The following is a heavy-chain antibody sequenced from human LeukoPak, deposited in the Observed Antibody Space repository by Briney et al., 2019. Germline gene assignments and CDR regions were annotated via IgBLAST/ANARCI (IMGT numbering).Heavy chain of an antibody. J-gene: IGHJ4*02. Sequence: SEPQTFSYAAEDDFCKPWNWWVSRQPPGKGLEWIGEINHSGSTNYNPSPKSRVTISVDTSKNQFSLRLSSVTAADTAVYYCARGGFYCGGDCYVDYWGQGTLVTVSS. CDR3: ARGGFYCGGDCYVDY. D-gene: IGHD2-21*02. CDR1: DDFCKPWN. V-gene: IGHV4-34*01. CDR2: INHSGST.